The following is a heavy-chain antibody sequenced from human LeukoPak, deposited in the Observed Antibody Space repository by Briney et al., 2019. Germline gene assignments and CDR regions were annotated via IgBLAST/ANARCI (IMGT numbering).Heavy chain of an antibody. CDR3: ARGLYSSSPDY. CDR2: IYHSGST. J-gene: IGHJ4*02. D-gene: IGHD6-13*01. CDR1: GDSINSGGYY. Sequence: SQTLSLTCTVSGDSINSGGYYWSWIRQPPGKGLEWIGYIYHSGSTYYNPSLESRVTMSVDRSKNQFSLKLSSVTAADTAVYYCARGLYSSSPDYWGQGTLVTVSS. V-gene: IGHV4-30-2*01.